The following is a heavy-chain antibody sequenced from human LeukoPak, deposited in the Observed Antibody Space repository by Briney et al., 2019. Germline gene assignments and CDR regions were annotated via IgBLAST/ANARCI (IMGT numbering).Heavy chain of an antibody. CDR3: AKDSGVVVVPAATRTVDY. J-gene: IGHJ4*02. CDR2: ISGSGGIT. Sequence: GGSLRLSCAASGFTFSSYAMSWLRQAPGQELKWVSAISGSGGITCYADSVKGRFTISRDNSKHTLYLQMNSLRAEDTAVYYCAKDSGVVVVPAATRTVDYWGQGTLVTVSS. CDR1: GFTFSSYA. V-gene: IGHV3-23*01. D-gene: IGHD2-2*01.